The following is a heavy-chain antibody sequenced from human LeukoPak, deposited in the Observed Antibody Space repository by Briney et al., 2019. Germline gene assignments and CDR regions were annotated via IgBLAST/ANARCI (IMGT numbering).Heavy chain of an antibody. D-gene: IGHD3-10*01. CDR3: ARYGSGSYGSGIDY. V-gene: IGHV4-39*07. CDR1: GGSISSSSYY. J-gene: IGHJ4*02. Sequence: SETLSLTCTVSGGSISSSSYYWGWIRQPPGKGLEWIGSIYYSGSTYYNPSLKSRVTISVDTSKNQFSLKLSSVTATDTAVYYCARYGSGSYGSGIDYWGQGTLVTVSS. CDR2: IYYSGST.